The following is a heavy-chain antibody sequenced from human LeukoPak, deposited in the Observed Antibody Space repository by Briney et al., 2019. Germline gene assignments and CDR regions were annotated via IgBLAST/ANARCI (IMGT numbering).Heavy chain of an antibody. CDR2: ISGSGYNT. Sequence: GGSLRLSCAASGLTFDIYAMSWVRQAPGKGLEWVSTISGSGYNTYHADSVKGRFTISRDNSKNTLFLQMNSLRAEDTAVYYCTRGQSSGYSLGDYWGQGTLVTVSS. CDR3: TRGQSSGYSLGDY. V-gene: IGHV3-23*01. J-gene: IGHJ4*02. D-gene: IGHD3-22*01. CDR1: GLTFDIYA.